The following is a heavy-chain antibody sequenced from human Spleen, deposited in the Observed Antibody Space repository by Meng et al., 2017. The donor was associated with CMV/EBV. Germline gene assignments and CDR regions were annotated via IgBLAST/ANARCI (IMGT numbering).Heavy chain of an antibody. CDR1: GGSFSGYY. Sequence: GQLQESGPGVLKPSETLSLTCAVYGGSFSGYYWSWIRQPPGKGLEWIGEINHSGSTNYNPSLKSRVTISVDTSKNQFSLKLSSVTAADTAVYYCARGALLRYFDRGFRYWGQGTLVTVSS. CDR2: INHSGST. CDR3: ARGALLRYFDRGFRY. J-gene: IGHJ4*02. V-gene: IGHV4-34*01. D-gene: IGHD3-9*01.